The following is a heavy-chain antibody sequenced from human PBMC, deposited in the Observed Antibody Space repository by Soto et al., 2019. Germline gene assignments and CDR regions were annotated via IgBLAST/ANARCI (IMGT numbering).Heavy chain of an antibody. J-gene: IGHJ6*02. Sequence: SETLSLTCAVYGGSFSGYYWSWIRQPPGKGLEWIGEINHSGSTNYNPSLKSRVTISVDTSKNQFSLKLSSVTAADTAVYYCARGSTMVRGVIQWGMDVWGQGTTVTVSS. CDR3: ARGSTMVRGVIQWGMDV. CDR2: INHSGST. D-gene: IGHD3-10*01. V-gene: IGHV4-34*01. CDR1: GGSFSGYY.